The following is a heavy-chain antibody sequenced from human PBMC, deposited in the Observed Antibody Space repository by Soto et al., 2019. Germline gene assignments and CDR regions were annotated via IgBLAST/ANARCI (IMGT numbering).Heavy chain of an antibody. CDR2: IRGSAGTP. CDR1: GFTFSNYA. J-gene: IGHJ4*02. CDR3: AKDRDYFDY. V-gene: IGHV3-23*01. Sequence: EVQLLESGVGLVQPGGSLRLSCAASGFTFSNYAMNWVRQAPGKGLEWVASIRGSAGTPYYADSVRGRFTISRDNSKNTLSLQMNSLRVEDTAVYYCAKDRDYFDYWGQGALVTVSS.